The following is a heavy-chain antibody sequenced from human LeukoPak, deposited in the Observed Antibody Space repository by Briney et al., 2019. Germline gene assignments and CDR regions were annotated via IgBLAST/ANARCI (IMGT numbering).Heavy chain of an antibody. V-gene: IGHV3-9*01. CDR1: GFKFDEYA. J-gene: IGHJ6*02. CDR3: AKDGAIFGVPITRGGMDV. D-gene: IGHD3-3*01. Sequence: GGSLRFSCAASGFKFDEYAMHWVRQVPGQGLEWVSGITWNSGSVGYADSVRGRFTISRDNAKNSLYLQMNSLRPEDTALYYCAKDGAIFGVPITRGGMDVWGQGTTVTVSS. CDR2: ITWNSGSV.